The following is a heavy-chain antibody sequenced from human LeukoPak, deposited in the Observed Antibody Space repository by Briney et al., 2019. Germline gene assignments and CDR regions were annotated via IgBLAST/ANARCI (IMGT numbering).Heavy chain of an antibody. J-gene: IGHJ4*02. D-gene: IGHD3-3*02. CDR2: INTDGSEP. V-gene: IGHV3-7*01. CDR3: VRWAILPHFAS. CDR1: GFTFGNYW. Sequence: GGSLRLSCVASGFTFGNYWMTWVRQAPGKGVEWMASINTDGSEPYSVASATGRFTISSDNAQNPLYLQMNILRAEDTEVYYCVRWAILPHFASSGQGTLVTASS.